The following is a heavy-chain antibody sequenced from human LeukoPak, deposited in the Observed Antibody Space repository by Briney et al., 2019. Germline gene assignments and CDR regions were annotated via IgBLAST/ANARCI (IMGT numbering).Heavy chain of an antibody. V-gene: IGHV3-7*03. CDR1: GFTFSSYW. Sequence: GVLRLSCAASGFTFSSYWMSWVRQAPGKGLEWVANIKQDGSEKYYVDSVKGRFTISRDNAKNSLYLQMNSLRAEDTAVYYCARDESGYDYKGPYYFDYWGQGTLVTVSS. D-gene: IGHD5-12*01. J-gene: IGHJ4*02. CDR3: ARDESGYDYKGPYYFDY. CDR2: IKQDGSEK.